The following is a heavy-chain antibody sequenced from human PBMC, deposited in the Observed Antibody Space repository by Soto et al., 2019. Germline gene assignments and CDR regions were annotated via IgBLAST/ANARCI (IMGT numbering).Heavy chain of an antibody. CDR1: GGSFSGYY. J-gene: IGHJ6*02. CDR3: HVTIFGPGGRYYYYYYGMDV. V-gene: IGHV4-34*01. Sequence: KASETLSLTCAVYGGSFSGYYWSWIRQPPGKGLEWIGEINHSGSTNYNPSLKSRVTISVDTSKNQFSLKLSSVTAADTAVYYCHVTIFGPGGRYYYYYYGMDVWGQGTTVTVSS. CDR2: INHSGST. D-gene: IGHD3-3*01.